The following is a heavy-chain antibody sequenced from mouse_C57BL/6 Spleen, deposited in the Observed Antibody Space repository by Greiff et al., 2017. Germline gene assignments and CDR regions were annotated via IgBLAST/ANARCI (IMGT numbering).Heavy chain of an antibody. CDR3: ARNPAQESHFDY. CDR2: IWSGGST. Sequence: QVQLKESGPGLVQPSQSLSITCTVSGFSLTSYGVHWVRQSPGKGLEWLGVIWSGGSTDYNAAFISRLSISKDNPKSQVFFKMNSLQADDTAIYYCARNPAQESHFDYWGQGTTLTVSS. CDR1: GFSLTSYG. D-gene: IGHD3-2*02. V-gene: IGHV2-2*01. J-gene: IGHJ2*01.